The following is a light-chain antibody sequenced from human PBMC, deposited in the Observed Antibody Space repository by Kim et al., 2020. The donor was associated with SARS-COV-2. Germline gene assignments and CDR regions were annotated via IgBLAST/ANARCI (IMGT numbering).Light chain of an antibody. J-gene: IGKJ5*01. V-gene: IGKV3-20*01. CDR3: QQYGSSPPIT. CDR1: QSVGTTY. Sequence: PGEGATLSSRASQSVGTTYLAWYQQKPGQPLRLLIYGASSRAIGIPDRFSGSGSGTDFTLTISRLEPEDFGVCYCQQYGSSPPITFGQGTRLEIK. CDR2: GAS.